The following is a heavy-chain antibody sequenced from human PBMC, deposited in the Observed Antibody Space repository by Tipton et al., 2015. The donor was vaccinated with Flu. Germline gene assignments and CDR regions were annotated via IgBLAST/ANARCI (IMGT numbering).Heavy chain of an antibody. J-gene: IGHJ3*02. CDR1: GGSISSYY. D-gene: IGHD6-19*01. CDR3: AKSLRGWFDAFDI. V-gene: IGHV4-4*07. Sequence: TLSLTCTVSGGSISSYYWTWIRQPAGKGLEWIGRTYTSGSTKYNPSLKSRVTMSVDTSKNHFSLKLSSVTAADTAVYYCAKSLRGWFDAFDIWGRGTMVTVSS. CDR2: TYTSGST.